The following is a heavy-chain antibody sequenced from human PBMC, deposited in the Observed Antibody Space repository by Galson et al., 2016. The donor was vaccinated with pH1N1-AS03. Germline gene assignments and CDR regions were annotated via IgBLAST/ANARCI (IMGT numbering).Heavy chain of an antibody. CDR1: SGSISSYS. V-gene: IGHV4-59*01. CDR2: IYSIGGT. J-gene: IGHJ4*02. D-gene: IGHD6-13*01. Sequence: TLSLTCTVSSGSISSYSWNWIRQPPGKGLEWIGSIYSIGGTNYNPSLASRITISVETSKNQFSLKLRSVTAADTAVYYCARATAVGPPYFDYWGQGTVATVSS. CDR3: ARATAVGPPYFDY.